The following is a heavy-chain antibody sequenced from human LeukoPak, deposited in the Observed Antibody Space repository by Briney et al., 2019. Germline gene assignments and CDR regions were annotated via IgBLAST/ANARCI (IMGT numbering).Heavy chain of an antibody. V-gene: IGHV4-34*01. D-gene: IGHD3-22*01. CDR2: INHSGST. CDR1: GGSFSGYY. CDR3: ATRYYYFGSNWFDP. J-gene: IGHJ5*02. Sequence: SETLSLTCAVYGGSFSGYYWSWIRRPPGKGLEWIGEINHSGSTNYNPSLKSRVTISVDTSKNQFSLKLSSVTAADTAVYYCATRYYYFGSNWFDPWGQGTLVTVSS.